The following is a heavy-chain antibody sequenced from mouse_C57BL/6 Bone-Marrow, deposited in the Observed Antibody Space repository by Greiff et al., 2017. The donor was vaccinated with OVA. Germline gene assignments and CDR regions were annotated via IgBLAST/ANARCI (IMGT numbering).Heavy chain of an antibody. CDR2: INYDGSST. CDR1: GFTFSDYY. Sequence: EVHLVESEGGLVQPGSSMKLSCTASGFTFSDYYMAWVRQVPEKGLEWVANINYDGSSTYYLDSLKSRFIISRDNAKNILYLQMSSLKSEDTATYYCARDKAGRGYYAMDYWGQGTSVTVSS. CDR3: ARDKAGRGYYAMDY. V-gene: IGHV5-16*01. J-gene: IGHJ4*01.